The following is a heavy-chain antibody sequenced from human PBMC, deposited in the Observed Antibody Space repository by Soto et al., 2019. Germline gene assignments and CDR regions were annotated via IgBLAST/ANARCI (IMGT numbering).Heavy chain of an antibody. J-gene: IGHJ4*02. CDR1: GFTFGDYA. CDR3: TRDGVEMAAQGKNYFDY. CDR2: IRSKAYGGTT. Sequence: GGSLRLSCTAPGFTFGDYAMSWVRQAPGKGLEWVGFIRSKAYGGTTEYAAAVKGRFTISRDDSKSIAYLQMNSLKTEDTAVYYCTRDGVEMAAQGKNYFDYWGQGTLVTVSS. V-gene: IGHV3-49*04. D-gene: IGHD2-15*01.